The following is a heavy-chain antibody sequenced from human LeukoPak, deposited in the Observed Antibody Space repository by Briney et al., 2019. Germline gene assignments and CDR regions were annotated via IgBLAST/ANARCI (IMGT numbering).Heavy chain of an antibody. D-gene: IGHD3-22*01. Sequence: GGSLRLSCAASGFTFSSYGMHWVRQAPGKGLEWVAFIRYDGSNKYYADSVKGRFTISRDNSKNTLYLQMNSLRAEDTAVYYCAREAADGMIVVVITNFDYWGQGTLVTVSS. V-gene: IGHV3-30*02. CDR1: GFTFSSYG. CDR3: AREAADGMIVVVITNFDY. CDR2: IRYDGSNK. J-gene: IGHJ4*02.